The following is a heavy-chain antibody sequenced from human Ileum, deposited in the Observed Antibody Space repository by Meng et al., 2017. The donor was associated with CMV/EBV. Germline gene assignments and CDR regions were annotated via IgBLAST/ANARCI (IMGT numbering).Heavy chain of an antibody. CDR2: IRNKANNYTA. Sequence: SGLMFSDNYVDWVRQAPGKGLERVGRIRNKANNYTAEYAASVKGRFSISRDDSKTSLYLQMNSLETEDTAVYYCAKIGYTGGSFIDHWGQGTLVTVSS. CDR3: AKIGYTGGSFIDH. V-gene: IGHV3-72*01. D-gene: IGHD6-19*01. J-gene: IGHJ4*02. CDR1: GLMFSDNY.